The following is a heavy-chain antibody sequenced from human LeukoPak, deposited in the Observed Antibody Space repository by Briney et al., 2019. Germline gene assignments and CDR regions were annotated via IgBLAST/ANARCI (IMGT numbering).Heavy chain of an antibody. J-gene: IGHJ6*02. V-gene: IGHV1-18*01. CDR3: ARGLLGYSYGYYYGMDV. CDR2: ISAYNGNT. D-gene: IGHD5-18*01. Sequence: ASVKVSCKASGYTFTSYGISWVRQAPGQGLEWMGWISAYNGNTNYAQKLQGRVTMTTDTSTSTAYMELRSLRSDDTAVYYCARGLLGYSYGYYYGMDVWGQGTTVTVSS. CDR1: GYTFTSYG.